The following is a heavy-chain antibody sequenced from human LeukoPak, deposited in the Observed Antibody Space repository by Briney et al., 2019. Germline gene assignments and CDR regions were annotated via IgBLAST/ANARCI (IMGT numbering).Heavy chain of an antibody. CDR1: GGSISSHY. V-gene: IGHV4-4*07. J-gene: IGHJ6*02. CDR2: IYTSGST. D-gene: IGHD2-15*01. CDR3: ARDRGRYCSGGSCYMFRDYYYGMDV. Sequence: PSETLSLTCTVSGGSISSHYWSWIRQPAGKGLEWIGRIYTSGSTNYNPSLKSRVTMSVDTSKNQFSLKLSSVTAADTAVYYCARDRGRYCSGGSCYMFRDYYYGMDVWGQGTTVTVSS.